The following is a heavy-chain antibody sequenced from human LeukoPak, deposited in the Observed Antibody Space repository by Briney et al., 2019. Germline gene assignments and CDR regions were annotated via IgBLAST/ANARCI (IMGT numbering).Heavy chain of an antibody. D-gene: IGHD2-15*01. V-gene: IGHV4-39*01. CDR3: ASKSINCSGGSCYSDY. CDR2: IYYSGST. CDR1: GGSINSSSYY. J-gene: IGHJ4*02. Sequence: SETLSLTCTVSGGSINSSSYYWGWIRQPPGKGLEWIGSIYYSGSTYYNPSLKSRVTISVDTSKNQFSLKLSSVTAADTAVYYCASKSINCSGGSCYSDYWGQGTLVTVSS.